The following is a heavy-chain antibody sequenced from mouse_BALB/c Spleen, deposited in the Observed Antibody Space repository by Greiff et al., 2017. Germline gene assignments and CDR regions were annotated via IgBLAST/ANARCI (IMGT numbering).Heavy chain of an antibody. V-gene: IGHV5-6-4*01. CDR1: GFTFSSYT. J-gene: IGHJ4*01. CDR2: ISSGGSYT. Sequence: EVKVVESGGGLVKPGGSLKLSCAASGFTFSSYTMSWVRQTPEKRLEWVATISSGGSYTYYPDSVKGRFTISRDNAKNTLYLQMSSLKSEDTAMYYCTRGYGKDYWGQGTSVTVSS. CDR3: TRGYGKDY.